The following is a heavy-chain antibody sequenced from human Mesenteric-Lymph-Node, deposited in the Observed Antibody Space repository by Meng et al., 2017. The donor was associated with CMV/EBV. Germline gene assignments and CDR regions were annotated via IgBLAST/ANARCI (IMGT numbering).Heavy chain of an antibody. CDR1: GFNFSNYA. V-gene: IGHV3-23*01. CDR3: AKDDFWSAQPY. J-gene: IGHJ4*02. CDR2: ISGSGGST. D-gene: IGHD3-3*01. Sequence: GESLKISCAASGFNFSNYAMTWVRQAPGEGLEWVSAISGSGGSTYYADSVKGRFTISRDNSKNTLYLQMNSLRAEDTAVYYCAKDDFWSAQPYWGQGTLVTVSS.